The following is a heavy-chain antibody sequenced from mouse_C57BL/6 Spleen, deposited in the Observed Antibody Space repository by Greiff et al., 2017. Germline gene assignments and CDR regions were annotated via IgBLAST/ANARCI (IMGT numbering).Heavy chain of an antibody. J-gene: IGHJ4*01. Sequence: QVQLKESGAELVKPGASVKLSCKASGYTFTEYTIHWVKQRSGQGLEWIGWFYPGSGSIKYNEKFKDKATLTADKSSSTVYMELSRLTSEDSAVYFSARHEKTGGNSFYAMDYWGQGTSVTVSS. V-gene: IGHV1-62-2*01. CDR3: ARHEKTGGNSFYAMDY. CDR1: GYTFTEYT. D-gene: IGHD1-1*01. CDR2: FYPGSGSI.